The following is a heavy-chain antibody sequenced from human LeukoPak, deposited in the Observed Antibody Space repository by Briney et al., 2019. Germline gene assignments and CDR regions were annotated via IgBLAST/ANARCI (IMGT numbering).Heavy chain of an antibody. D-gene: IGHD3-3*01. J-gene: IGHJ4*02. CDR1: GYTFTSYG. V-gene: IGHV1-18*01. CDR2: ISAYNGNT. Sequence: ASVKVSCKASGYTFTSYGISWVRQAPGQGLEWMGWISAYNGNTNYAQKLRGRVTMTTDTSTSTAYMELRSLRSDDTAVYYCASSPYYDFWSGPRGYYFDYWGQGTLVTVSS. CDR3: ASSPYYDFWSGPRGYYFDY.